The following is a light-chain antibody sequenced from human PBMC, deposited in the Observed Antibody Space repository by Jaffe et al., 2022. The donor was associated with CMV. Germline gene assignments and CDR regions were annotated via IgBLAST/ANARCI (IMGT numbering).Light chain of an antibody. CDR3: SSYAGSKNLGVV. J-gene: IGLJ2*01. CDR1: SNDVGGYNY. CDR2: EVI. V-gene: IGLV2-8*01. Sequence: QSALTQPPSASGSPGQSVTISCTGTSNDVGGYNYVSWYQHHPGKAPKLIIYEVIKRPSGVPNRFSGSKSGNTASLIVSGLQAEDEADYYCSSYAGSKNLGVVFGGGTKLTVL.